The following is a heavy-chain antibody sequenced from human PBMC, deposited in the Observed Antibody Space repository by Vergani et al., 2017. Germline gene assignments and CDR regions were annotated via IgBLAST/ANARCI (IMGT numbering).Heavy chain of an antibody. CDR1: GYTFTSYA. CDR3: AKDRMCCGYSYRTDAFDI. CDR2: INTGNGNT. J-gene: IGHJ3*02. V-gene: IGHV1-3*04. Sequence: QVQLVQSGAEVKKPGASVKVSCKASGYTFTSYAMHWVRQAPGQRLEWMGWINTGNGNTKYSQKFQGRVTITRDTSASTAYMELNSLRAEDTAVYYCAKDRMCCGYSYRTDAFDIWGQGTMVTVSS. D-gene: IGHD5-18*01.